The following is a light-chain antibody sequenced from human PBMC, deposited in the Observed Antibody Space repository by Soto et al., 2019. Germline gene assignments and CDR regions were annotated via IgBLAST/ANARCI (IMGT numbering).Light chain of an antibody. CDR2: EVS. Sequence: QSVLTQPASVSGSPGQSITISCTGTSSDVGGYNYVSWYQQHPGKAPKLMIYEVSNRPSGVSNRFSGSKSGNTASLTISGLQAEDEAEYYCTSYTISRTVVFGGGTKVTVL. V-gene: IGLV2-14*01. CDR1: SSDVGGYNY. J-gene: IGLJ2*01. CDR3: TSYTISRTVV.